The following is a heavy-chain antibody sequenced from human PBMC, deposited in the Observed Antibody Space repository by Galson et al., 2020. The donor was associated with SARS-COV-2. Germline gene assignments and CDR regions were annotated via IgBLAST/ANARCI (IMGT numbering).Heavy chain of an antibody. V-gene: IGHV3-72*01. D-gene: IGHD2-15*01. CDR3: ARAGILMPPALDC. J-gene: IGHJ4*02. Sequence: GESLKISCAASGFTFSDYYMDWVRQAPGKGLEWVGRTRNKANNYTTQYAAFVKGRFSISRDYSKNSLYLQMNNLETEDTAVYYCARAGILMPPALDCWGQGTLVTVSS. CDR1: GFTFSDYY. CDR2: TRNKANNYTT.